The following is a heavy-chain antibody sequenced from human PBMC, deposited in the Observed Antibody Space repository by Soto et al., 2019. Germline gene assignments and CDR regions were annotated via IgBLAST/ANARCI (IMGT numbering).Heavy chain of an antibody. V-gene: IGHV5-51*01. CDR2: IYPGDSDT. Sequence: GESLKISCKTSGYILTNYWIGWVRQMPGKGLEWMGIIYPGDSDTRYSPSLQGQVTISVDKSISTAYLQWSSLKASDTAIYYCARVVRQYTNFPRQVNYQYYHMDVRATRTTVTGSS. CDR3: ARVVRQYTNFPRQVNYQYYHMDV. CDR1: GYILTNYW. D-gene: IGHD2-8*01. J-gene: IGHJ6*03.